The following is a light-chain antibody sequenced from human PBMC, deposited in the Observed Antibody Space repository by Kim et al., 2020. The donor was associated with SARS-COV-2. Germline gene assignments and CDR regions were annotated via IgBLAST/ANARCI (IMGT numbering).Light chain of an antibody. CDR1: QSISSY. CDR3: QQSYSTPLT. J-gene: IGKJ4*01. CDR2: AAS. V-gene: IGKV1-39*01. Sequence: DIQMTQSPSSLSASVGDRVTITCRASQSISSYLNWYQQKPGKAPKLLIYAASSLQSRVPSRFSGSGSGTDFTLTISSLQPEDFETYYCQQSYSTPLTFGGGTKVDIK.